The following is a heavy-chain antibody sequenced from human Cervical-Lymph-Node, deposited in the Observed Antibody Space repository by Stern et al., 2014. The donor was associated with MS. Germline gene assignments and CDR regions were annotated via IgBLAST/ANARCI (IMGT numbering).Heavy chain of an antibody. CDR1: GFSLSTSGVG. CDR2: IYLDDSK. CDR3: ATHAPGVVPAALDY. V-gene: IGHV2-5*02. J-gene: IGHJ4*02. Sequence: EESGPTLVKPTQTLTLTCTFSGFSLSTSGVGVGWIRQPPGKALEWLAFIYLDDSKRYSPSLKNRLTITKDTSKNQVVLTMNNMDPVDTATFYCATHAPGVVPAALDYWGQGTLVTVS. D-gene: IGHD2-2*01.